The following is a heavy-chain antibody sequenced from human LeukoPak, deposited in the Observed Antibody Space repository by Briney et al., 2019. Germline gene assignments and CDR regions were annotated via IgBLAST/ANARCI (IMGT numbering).Heavy chain of an antibody. J-gene: IGHJ4*02. CDR3: AREYSSGWLDY. CDR1: GFTFSSYG. D-gene: IGHD6-19*01. CDR2: ISYDGSNK. V-gene: IGHV3-30*19. Sequence: GGSLRLSCAASGFTFSSYGMHWVRQAPGKGLEWVAVISYDGSNKYYADSVKGRFTISRDNSKNTLYLQMNSLRAEDTAVYYCAREYSSGWLDYWGQGTLVTVSS.